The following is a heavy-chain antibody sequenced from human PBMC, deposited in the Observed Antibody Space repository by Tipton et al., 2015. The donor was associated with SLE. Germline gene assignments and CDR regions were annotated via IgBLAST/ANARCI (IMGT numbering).Heavy chain of an antibody. CDR3: ARSRYDSSGYYQPRAAAFDI. D-gene: IGHD3-22*01. CDR2: INHSGST. Sequence: LRLSCAVYGGSFSGYYWSWIRQPPGKGLEWIGEINHSGSTNYNPSLKSRVTISVDTSKNQFSLKPSSVTAADTAVYYCARSRYDSSGYYQPRAAAFDIWGQGTMVTVSS. J-gene: IGHJ3*02. V-gene: IGHV4-34*01. CDR1: GGSFSGYY.